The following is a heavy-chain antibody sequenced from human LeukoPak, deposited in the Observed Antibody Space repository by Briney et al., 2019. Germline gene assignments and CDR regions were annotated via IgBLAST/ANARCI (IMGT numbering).Heavy chain of an antibody. CDR1: GFTFSSYG. V-gene: IGHV3-53*01. J-gene: IGHJ3*02. CDR3: ARERIAVGFDAFDI. Sequence: GGSLRLSCAASGFTFSSYGMHWVRQAPGKGLEWVSVIYSGGSTYYADSVKGRFTISRDNSKNTLYLQMNSLRAEDTAVYYCARERIAVGFDAFDIWGQGTIVTVSS. D-gene: IGHD6-19*01. CDR2: IYSGGST.